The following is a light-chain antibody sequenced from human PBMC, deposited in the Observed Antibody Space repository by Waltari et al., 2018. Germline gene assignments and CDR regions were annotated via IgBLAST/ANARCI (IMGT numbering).Light chain of an antibody. Sequence: IQLTQSPLSLSASVGDRVPCTCRASQSINIYLNWYQQKLVKPPKLLIHSASKVQSGVPSRFSGSGSGTDFTLTISSLQPEDFATYFCHHTYRNPRAFGQGTKV. J-gene: IGKJ1*01. CDR2: SAS. CDR3: HHTYRNPRA. V-gene: IGKV1-39*01. CDR1: QSINIY.